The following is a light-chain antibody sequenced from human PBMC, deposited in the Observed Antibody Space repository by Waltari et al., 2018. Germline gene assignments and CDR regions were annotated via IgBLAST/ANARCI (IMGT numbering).Light chain of an antibody. J-gene: IGKJ1*01. V-gene: IGKV3-20*01. CDR2: DAS. Sequence: DIVLTQSPGTLSFSPGERATLSCRASQSVSRTLAWYQQKPGQAPRLLIYDASSRATGIPDRFSGSGSGTDFSLTISRLEPEDFAVYYCQKYGTRPATFGQGTKVEVK. CDR3: QKYGTRPAT. CDR1: QSVSRT.